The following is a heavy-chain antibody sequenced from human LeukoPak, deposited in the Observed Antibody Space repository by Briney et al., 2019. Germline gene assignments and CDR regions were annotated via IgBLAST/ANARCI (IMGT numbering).Heavy chain of an antibody. CDR3: ACVDSGIAYLMYDY. Sequence: ASVKVSCKASGYTFTGHYVHWLRQAPGQGLEWMGWINPNTSVTNYAQKFQDRVTLTRDTSISTAYMELSWLRSDDTAIYSCACVDSGIAYLMYDYWGQGTLVTVSS. CDR1: GYTFTGHY. CDR2: INPNTSVT. V-gene: IGHV1-2*02. D-gene: IGHD3-10*01. J-gene: IGHJ4*02.